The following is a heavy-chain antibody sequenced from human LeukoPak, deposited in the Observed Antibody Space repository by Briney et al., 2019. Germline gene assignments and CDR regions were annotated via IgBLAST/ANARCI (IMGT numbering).Heavy chain of an antibody. D-gene: IGHD2-2*02. Sequence: NPSETLSLTCTVSGVSISSYYWSWIRQPAGKGLEWIGRIYTSGNTNYNPSLKSRVTMSVDTSKNQFSLKLSFVTAADTAVYYCARAVVVPAAIGVFDIWGQGTMVTVSS. J-gene: IGHJ3*02. V-gene: IGHV4-4*07. CDR3: ARAVVVPAAIGVFDI. CDR1: GVSISSYY. CDR2: IYTSGNT.